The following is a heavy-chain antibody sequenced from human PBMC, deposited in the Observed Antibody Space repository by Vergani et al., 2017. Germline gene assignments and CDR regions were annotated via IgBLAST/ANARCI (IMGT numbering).Heavy chain of an antibody. D-gene: IGHD2-15*01. J-gene: IGHJ6*04. Sequence: QVQLVQSGAEVKKPGSSVRVSCKTSGGAFSTYAINWVRQAPGQGLEWMGAIIPNFSPARSAQKFQGRVTITADESTSTAYMELSSLRSEDTAVYYCARVRGGGRYGMDVWGKGTTVTVSS. CDR1: GGAFSTYA. CDR2: IIPNFSPA. V-gene: IGHV1-69*12. CDR3: ARVRGGGRYGMDV.